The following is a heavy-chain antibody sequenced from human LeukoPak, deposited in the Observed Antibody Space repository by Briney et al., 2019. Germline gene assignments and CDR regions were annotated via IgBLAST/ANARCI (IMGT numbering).Heavy chain of an antibody. J-gene: IGHJ4*02. V-gene: IGHV1-3*01. Sequence: ASVKVSCKASGYTFTSYAMHWVRQAPGQRLEWMGWINAGNANTKYSQKFQGRVTITRDTSASTAYMELSSLRSEDTAVYYCARVHDYSSDYWGQGTLVTVSS. CDR3: ARVHDYSSDY. CDR2: INAGNANT. D-gene: IGHD4-11*01. CDR1: GYTFTSYA.